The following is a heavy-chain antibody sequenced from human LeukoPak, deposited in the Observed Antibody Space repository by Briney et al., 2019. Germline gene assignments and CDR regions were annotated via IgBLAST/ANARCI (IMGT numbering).Heavy chain of an antibody. J-gene: IGHJ4*02. V-gene: IGHV3-23*01. CDR3: AKDGGGWYTSGWYYFDY. Sequence: GGSLRLSCVPSGFTFSSFAMSWVRQAPGKGLEWVSSVSGSGATTYYADSVKGRFTISRDNSKNTLHLQMSSLRADDTAIYYCAKDGGGWYTSGWYYFDYWGQGTLVTASS. D-gene: IGHD6-19*01. CDR1: GFTFSSFA. CDR2: VSGSGATT.